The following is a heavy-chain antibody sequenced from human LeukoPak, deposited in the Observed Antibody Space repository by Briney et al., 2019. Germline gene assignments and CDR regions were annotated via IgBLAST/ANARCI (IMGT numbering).Heavy chain of an antibody. J-gene: IGHJ6*02. V-gene: IGHV3-7*03. D-gene: IGHD4-17*01. CDR3: ARDRISDYGQYYYYGMDV. CDR1: GFTFSSYW. CDR2: IKQDGSEK. Sequence: AGGSLRLSCAASGFTFSSYWMSWVRQAPGKGLEWVANIKQDGSEKYYVDSVKGRFTISRDNAKNSLYLQMNSLRAEDTAVYYCARDRISDYGQYYYYGMDVWGQGTTVTVSS.